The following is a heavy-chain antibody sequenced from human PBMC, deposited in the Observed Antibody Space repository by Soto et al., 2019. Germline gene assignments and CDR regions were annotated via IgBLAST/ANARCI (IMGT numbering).Heavy chain of an antibody. V-gene: IGHV5-51*01. CDR2: IHPGDSDT. J-gene: IGHJ6*02. CDR1: GFSFSRYT. D-gene: IGHD4-17*01. Sequence: EMQLVQSGAEVKKSGESLKISCVGSGFSFSRYTVGWVRQVPGKGLEWMGVIHPGDSDTRYSPSFQGQVTISADKSISTAYLQWSSLKASDTAMYDCTLSYGDSYYYYYGMDVWGQGTTVTVSS. CDR3: TLSYGDSYYYYYGMDV.